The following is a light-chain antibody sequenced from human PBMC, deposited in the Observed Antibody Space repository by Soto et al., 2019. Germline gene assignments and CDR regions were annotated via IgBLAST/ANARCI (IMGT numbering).Light chain of an antibody. V-gene: IGKV1-17*01. CDR1: QAITND. CDR3: LQHNSYPRT. Sequence: DIQMTQSPSSLPASVGDRVTITCRASQAITNDLSWYQQKPGEPPKRLIYAASTLHSGVPSRFSGSGSGTEFTLTISSLQPEDFATYFCLQHNSYPRTFGQGTKVDIK. J-gene: IGKJ1*01. CDR2: AAS.